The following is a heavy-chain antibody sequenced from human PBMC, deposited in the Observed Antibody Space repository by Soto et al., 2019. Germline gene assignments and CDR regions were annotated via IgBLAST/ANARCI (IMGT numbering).Heavy chain of an antibody. CDR2: ISSSSSYI. CDR3: ARVGPRESYGDYVASV. J-gene: IGHJ4*02. D-gene: IGHD4-17*01. CDR1: GFTFSSYS. Sequence: GGSLRLSCAASGFTFSSYSMNWVRQAPGKGLEWVSSISSSSSYIYYADSVKGRFTISRDNAKNSLYLQMNSLRAEDTAVYYCARVGPRESYGDYVASVWGQGTLVTVSS. V-gene: IGHV3-21*01.